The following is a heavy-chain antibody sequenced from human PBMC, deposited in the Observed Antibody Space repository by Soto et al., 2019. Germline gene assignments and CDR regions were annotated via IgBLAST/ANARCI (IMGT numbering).Heavy chain of an antibody. V-gene: IGHV2-5*02. CDR3: AHSKDYSSRWYTLDFGY. J-gene: IGHJ4*02. CDR2: IYWDDDK. D-gene: IGHD6-13*01. CDR1: GFSLSTSGVG. Sequence: QITLKESGPTLVKPTQTLTLTCTCSGFSLSTSGVGVGWIRQPPETALEWLALIYWDDDKRDSPSLKSTLTITKDTSKNQVVLTMANVEPVDTATYYCAHSKDYSSRWYTLDFGYWGQGTLVSVSS.